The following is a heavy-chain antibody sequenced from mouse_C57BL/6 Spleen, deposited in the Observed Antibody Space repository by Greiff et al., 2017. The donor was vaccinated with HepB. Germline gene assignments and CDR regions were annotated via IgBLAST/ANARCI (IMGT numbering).Heavy chain of an antibody. CDR3: ARSSDGYYGYAMDY. D-gene: IGHD2-3*01. CDR1: GYAFSSSW. Sequence: LQESGPELVKPGASVKISCKASGYAFSSSWMNWVKQRPGKGLEWIGRIYPGDGDTNYNGKFKGKATLTADKSSSTAYMQLSSLTSEDSAVYFCARSSDGYYGYAMDYWGQGTSVTVSS. V-gene: IGHV1-82*01. J-gene: IGHJ4*01. CDR2: IYPGDGDT.